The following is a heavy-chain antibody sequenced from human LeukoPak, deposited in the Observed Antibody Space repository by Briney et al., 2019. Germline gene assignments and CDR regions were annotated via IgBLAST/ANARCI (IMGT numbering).Heavy chain of an antibody. CDR1: GFTFSSYA. CDR2: ISGSGGST. V-gene: IGHV3-23*01. D-gene: IGHD6-13*01. J-gene: IGHJ4*02. Sequence: GGSLRLSCAASGFTFSSYAISWVRQAPGKGLEWVSAISGSGGSTYYADSVKGRFTISRDNPKNTLYLQMNSLRAEDTAVYYCAKGVAAAGGYWGQGTLVTVSS. CDR3: AKGVAAAGGY.